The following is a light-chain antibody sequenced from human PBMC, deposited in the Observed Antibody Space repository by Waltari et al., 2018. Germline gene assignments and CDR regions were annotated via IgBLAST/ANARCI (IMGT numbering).Light chain of an antibody. Sequence: QSALTQPASVSVSPGQSITISCTGTTSDIGPYNLLSWYQQYPGRVPKLIIYEATRRPSWVSDRFSGSKSGNTASLTISGLQAEDEANYYCCSYTGTTTFLLFGGGTKLTVL. CDR1: TSDIGPYNL. J-gene: IGLJ2*01. CDR3: CSYTGTTTFLL. CDR2: EAT. V-gene: IGLV2-23*02.